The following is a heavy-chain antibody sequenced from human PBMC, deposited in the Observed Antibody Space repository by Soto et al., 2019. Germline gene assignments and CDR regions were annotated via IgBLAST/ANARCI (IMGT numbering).Heavy chain of an antibody. CDR3: ATMGTPATGLYFVDY. V-gene: IGHV4-39*01. D-gene: IGHD2-15*01. Sequence: SETLSLTCTVSGGSISSSTYYWGWMRQPPGKGLEWIASFFIGGNTYYNPSLKSRVTISVDTSKNQFSLKLSSVTAADTSVYYCATMGTPATGLYFVDYWGQGSL. J-gene: IGHJ4*02. CDR1: GGSISSSTYY. CDR2: FFIGGNT.